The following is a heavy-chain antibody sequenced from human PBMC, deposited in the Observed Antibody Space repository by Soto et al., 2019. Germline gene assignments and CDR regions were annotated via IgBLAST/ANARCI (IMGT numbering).Heavy chain of an antibody. D-gene: IGHD3-10*01. V-gene: IGHV3-11*01. CDR2: IHSGGSNI. Sequence: QVQLVESGGGLVKPGGSLRLYCTASGFTFTDPYMTWIRQAPGKGLEWVSYIHSGGSNICYADSVRGRFTISRDNAKNSVYLQMSSLRAEDTAIYYCASDIRGANWGQGTLVIASS. CDR1: GFTFTDPY. CDR3: ASDIRGAN. J-gene: IGHJ4*02.